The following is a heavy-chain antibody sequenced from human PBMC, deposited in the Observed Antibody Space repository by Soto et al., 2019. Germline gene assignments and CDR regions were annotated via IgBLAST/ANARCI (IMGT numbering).Heavy chain of an antibody. Sequence: ASVKVSCKISGHTLTEFSIHWVRQAPGKGLEWMGGFDPEDGETIYAQKFQGRVTMTEDTSTDTAYMELSSLRSEDTAVYYCATSLSSGYAFDIWGQGTMVTVSS. J-gene: IGHJ3*02. V-gene: IGHV1-24*01. D-gene: IGHD3-22*01. CDR2: FDPEDGET. CDR3: ATSLSSGYAFDI. CDR1: GHTLTEFS.